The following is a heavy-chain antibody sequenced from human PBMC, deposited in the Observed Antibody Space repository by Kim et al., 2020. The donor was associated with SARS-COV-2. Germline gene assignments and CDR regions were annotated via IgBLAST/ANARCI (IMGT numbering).Heavy chain of an antibody. Sequence: YHPSLKSRITMSVDTSKNQFSLKLSSVTAADTAVYYCAALGRFGDRLFDYWGQGTLVTVSS. CDR3: AALGRFGDRLFDY. J-gene: IGHJ4*02. D-gene: IGHD3-10*01. V-gene: IGHV4-4*07.